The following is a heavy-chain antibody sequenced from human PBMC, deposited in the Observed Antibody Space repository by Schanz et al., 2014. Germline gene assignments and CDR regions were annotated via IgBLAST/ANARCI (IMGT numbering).Heavy chain of an antibody. CDR2: IWYDGNNK. Sequence: QVQLVESGGGVVQPGRSLRLSCAASGFTFSAYGMHWVRQAPGKGLEWVAVIWYDGNNKYYADSVKGRFTISRDNSKNTLYLQMNSLRAEDTALYYCARDPSGSYGWFDPWGQGTLVTVSS. CDR1: GFTFSAYG. J-gene: IGHJ5*02. D-gene: IGHD1-26*01. V-gene: IGHV3-33*01. CDR3: ARDPSGSYGWFDP.